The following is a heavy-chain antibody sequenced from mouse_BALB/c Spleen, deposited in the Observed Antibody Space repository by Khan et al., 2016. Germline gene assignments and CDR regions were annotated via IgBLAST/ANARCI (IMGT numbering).Heavy chain of an antibody. Sequence: VKLLESGGGLVQPGGSLKLSCAASGFDFSRYWMNWVRQAPGKGLEWIGEINPDSSTINYAPSLKDKFIISRDNAKNTLYLQMHKVRSEDTALYYCARLYYYWSVDYWGQGTTLTVSS. J-gene: IGHJ2*01. CDR3: ARLYYYWSVDY. CDR1: GFDFSRYW. V-gene: IGHV4-1*02. D-gene: IGHD1-1*01. CDR2: INPDSSTI.